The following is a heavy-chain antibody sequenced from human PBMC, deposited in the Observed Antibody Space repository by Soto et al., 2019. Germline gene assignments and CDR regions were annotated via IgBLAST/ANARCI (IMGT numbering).Heavy chain of an antibody. CDR3: ARDGVLATGPIDY. Sequence: PGGSLRLSCAASGFTLSDYYMSWVRQAPGKGLEWLSYISSSSTTVYYVDSVKGRFTISRDNAKNSLYLQMDSLRVEDTAVYYCARDGVLATGPIDYWGQGAQVTVSS. D-gene: IGHD5-12*01. CDR2: ISSSSTTV. V-gene: IGHV3-11*01. J-gene: IGHJ4*02. CDR1: GFTLSDYY.